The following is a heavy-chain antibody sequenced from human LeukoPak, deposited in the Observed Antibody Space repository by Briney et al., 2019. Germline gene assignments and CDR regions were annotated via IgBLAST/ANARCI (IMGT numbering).Heavy chain of an antibody. Sequence: GGSLRLSCAASGFTFSSYGMHWVRQAPGKGLEWVAVISYDGSNKYYADSVKGRFTTSRDNSKNTLYLQMNSLRAEDTAVYYCAKQRVVYGDFAGDFDYWGQGTLVTVSS. J-gene: IGHJ4*02. D-gene: IGHD2-8*02. CDR3: AKQRVVYGDFAGDFDY. V-gene: IGHV3-30*18. CDR2: ISYDGSNK. CDR1: GFTFSSYG.